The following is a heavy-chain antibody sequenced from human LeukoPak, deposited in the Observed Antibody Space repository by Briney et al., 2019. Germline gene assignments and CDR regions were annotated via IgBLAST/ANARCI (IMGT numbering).Heavy chain of an antibody. D-gene: IGHD6-13*01. CDR3: ARSYSSSWLYYYYYYGMDV. CDR2: ISSSSSTI. V-gene: IGHV3-48*04. CDR1: GFTFSSYT. Sequence: GGSLRLSCAASGFTFSSYTMHWVRQAPGKGLEWVSYISSSSSTIYYADSVKGRFTISRDNAKNSLYLQMNSLRAEDTAVYYCARSYSSSWLYYYYYYGMDVWGQGTTVTVPS. J-gene: IGHJ6*02.